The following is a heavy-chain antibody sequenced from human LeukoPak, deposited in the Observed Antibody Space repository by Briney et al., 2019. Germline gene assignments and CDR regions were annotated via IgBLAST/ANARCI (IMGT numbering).Heavy chain of an antibody. Sequence: GESLKISCAASGFSFNSYATTWVRQAPGKGLEWVSVISGSGDKTYYADSVKGRFTISRDNSKNTLYLQMHSLRAEDTAKYYCAKGSHSTGWFYFDYWGQGTLVTVSS. V-gene: IGHV3-23*01. D-gene: IGHD2/OR15-2a*01. J-gene: IGHJ4*02. CDR2: ISGSGDKT. CDR1: GFSFNSYA. CDR3: AKGSHSTGWFYFDY.